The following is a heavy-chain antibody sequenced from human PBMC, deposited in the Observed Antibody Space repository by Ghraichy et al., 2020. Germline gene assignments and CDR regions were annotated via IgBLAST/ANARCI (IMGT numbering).Heavy chain of an antibody. Sequence: SVKVSCKASGGTFSSYAISWVRQAPGQGLEWMGGIIPIFGTANYAQKFQGRVTITADESTSTAYMELSSLRSEDTAVYYCAIGGTIFGEDLRYYYYGMDVWGQGTTVTVSS. CDR1: GGTFSSYA. V-gene: IGHV1-69*13. D-gene: IGHD3-3*01. J-gene: IGHJ6*02. CDR2: IIPIFGTA. CDR3: AIGGTIFGEDLRYYYYGMDV.